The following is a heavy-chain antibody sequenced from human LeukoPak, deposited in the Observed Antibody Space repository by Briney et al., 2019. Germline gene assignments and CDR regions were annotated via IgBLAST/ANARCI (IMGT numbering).Heavy chain of an antibody. J-gene: IGHJ6*03. V-gene: IGHV5-51*01. CDR3: ARHSARRSSSWYQSYYYYYMDV. Sequence: GESLKISCKGSGYSFTSYWIGWVRQMPGKGLEWMGIIYPGDSDTRYSPSFQGQVTISADKSISTAYLQWSSLKASDTAMYYCARHSARRSSSWYQSYYYYYMDVWGKGTTVTVSS. CDR2: IYPGDSDT. D-gene: IGHD6-13*01. CDR1: GYSFTSYW.